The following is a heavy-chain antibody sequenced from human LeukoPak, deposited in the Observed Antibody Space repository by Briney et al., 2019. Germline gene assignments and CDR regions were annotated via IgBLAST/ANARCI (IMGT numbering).Heavy chain of an antibody. CDR2: IYYSGSA. J-gene: IGHJ5*02. Sequence: SETLSLTCTVSGGCISDSNYYWGWIRQPPGRGLEWIGNIYYSGSAYYSPSLKSRVTVSIDTSKNQFSLKLNSVTAADTAVYYCARQSTIAAARIDPWGQGTLVTVSS. D-gene: IGHD6-25*01. CDR1: GGCISDSNYY. CDR3: ARQSTIAAARIDP. V-gene: IGHV4-39*01.